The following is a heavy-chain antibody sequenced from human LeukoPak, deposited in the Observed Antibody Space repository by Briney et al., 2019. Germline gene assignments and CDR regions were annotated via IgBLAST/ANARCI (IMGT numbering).Heavy chain of an antibody. Sequence: SGGSLRLSCAASGFTFNNAWMSWVRQAPGKGLEWVGRIKSKTDGGTTDYAAPVKGRFTISRDDSKNTLYLQMNSLKTEDTAVYYCTTDRLEVVGATTSFDYWGQGTLVTVSS. CDR3: TTDRLEVVGATTSFDY. D-gene: IGHD1-26*01. J-gene: IGHJ4*02. CDR2: IKSKTDGGTT. CDR1: GFTFNNAW. V-gene: IGHV3-15*01.